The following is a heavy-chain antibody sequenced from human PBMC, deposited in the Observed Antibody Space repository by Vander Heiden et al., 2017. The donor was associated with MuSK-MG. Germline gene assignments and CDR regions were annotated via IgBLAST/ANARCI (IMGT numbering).Heavy chain of an antibody. J-gene: IGHJ4*02. CDR2: ISSSSSYI. CDR3: ARGLGGSGLDY. V-gene: IGHV3-21*01. D-gene: IGHD6-19*01. Sequence: EVQLVESGGGPVTPGGSLRLSCAASGSTFSSYSRNWVRQAPGKGREWVSSISSSSSYINYADAVKGRFTISRDNAKNSLYLQMNSLRAEDTAVYYCARGLGGSGLDYWGQGTLVTVSS. CDR1: GSTFSSYS.